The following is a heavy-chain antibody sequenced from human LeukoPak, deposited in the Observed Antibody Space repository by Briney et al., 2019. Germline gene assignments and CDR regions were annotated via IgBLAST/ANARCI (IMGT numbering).Heavy chain of an antibody. CDR2: ISYDGSNK. J-gene: IGHJ4*02. CDR1: GFTFSSYG. Sequence: GGSLRLSCAASGFTFSSYGMHWVRQAPGKGLEWVAVISYDGSNKYYADSVKGRFTISRDNSKNTLYLQMNSLRAEDTAVYFCAKQTTGYSGSGVDFWGQGTLVTVSS. D-gene: IGHD3-10*01. V-gene: IGHV3-30*18. CDR3: AKQTTGYSGSGVDF.